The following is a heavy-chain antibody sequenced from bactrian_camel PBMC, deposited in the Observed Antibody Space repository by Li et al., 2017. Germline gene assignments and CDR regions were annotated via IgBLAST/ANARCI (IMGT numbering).Heavy chain of an antibody. J-gene: IGHJ6*01. V-gene: IGHV3S54*01. CDR3: ATDHHYGGSCSWSDFGY. CDR1: LDMWC. Sequence: HVQLVESGGDSVQAGGSLRLSCAASLDMWCMAWFRQVPGQEREGVAGIHTGSGSIIYADSVKGRFTISQDNAKSTVYLQMHSLKSEDTAMYYCATDHHYGGSCSWSDFGYWGQGTQVTVS. CDR2: IHTGSGSI. D-gene: IGHD2*01.